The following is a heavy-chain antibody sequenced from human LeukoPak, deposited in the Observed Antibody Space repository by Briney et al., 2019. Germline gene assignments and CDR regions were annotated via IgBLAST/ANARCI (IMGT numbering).Heavy chain of an antibody. Sequence: PSETLSLTCTVPGGSLSSGTYYWSWIRQPPGKGLEWLGYIYYSGSTNYNPSLKSRVTISVDTSKNQFSLKLSSVTAADTAVYYCARSPISFPDAFDIWGQGTMVTVSS. CDR1: GGSLSSGTYY. J-gene: IGHJ3*02. V-gene: IGHV4-61*01. CDR3: ARSPISFPDAFDI. CDR2: IYYSGST. D-gene: IGHD3-3*02.